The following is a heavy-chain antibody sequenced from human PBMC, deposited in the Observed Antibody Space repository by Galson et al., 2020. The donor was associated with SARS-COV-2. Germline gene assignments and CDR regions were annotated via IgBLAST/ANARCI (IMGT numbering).Heavy chain of an antibody. D-gene: IGHD4-17*01. V-gene: IGHV4-39*01. J-gene: IGHJ4*02. CDR1: GGSISSSSYY. CDR2: IYYSGST. Sequence: ETSETLSLTCTVSGGSISSSSYYWGWIRQPPGKGLEWIGSIYYSGSTYYNPSLKSRVTISVDTSKNQFSLKLNSVTAADTAVYYCASLDYGGNLALDCFDYWGQGTLVTVSS. CDR3: ASLDYGGNLALDCFDY.